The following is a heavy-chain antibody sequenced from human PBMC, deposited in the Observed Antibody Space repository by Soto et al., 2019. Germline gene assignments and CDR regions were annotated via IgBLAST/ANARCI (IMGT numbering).Heavy chain of an antibody. CDR2: IWYDGSNK. J-gene: IGHJ6*02. CDR3: ARGGGLGYCSSTSCYEGGGGYYYYYGMDV. Sequence: QVQLVESGGGVVQPGRSLRLSCAASGFTFSSYGMHWVRQAPGKGLEWVAVIWYDGSNKYYADSVKGRFTISRDNSKKKLYLQMNSLRAEGKAVYYCARGGGLGYCSSTSCYEGGGGYYYYYGMDVWGQGTTVTVSS. CDR1: GFTFSSYG. D-gene: IGHD2-2*01. V-gene: IGHV3-33*01.